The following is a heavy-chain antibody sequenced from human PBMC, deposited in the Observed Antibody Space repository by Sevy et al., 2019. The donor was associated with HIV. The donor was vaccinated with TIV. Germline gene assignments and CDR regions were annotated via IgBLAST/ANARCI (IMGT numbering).Heavy chain of an antibody. CDR3: TTVIGFYSSK. Sequence: GGSLRLSCAASGITFSSAWMSWVRLVPGKGLEWLGRIKSETDGGAADYAATVKGGFTISRDESKKTLYLQLNSLKTQDTAVYYCTTVIGFYSSKWGQGTLVTVSS. V-gene: IGHV3-15*01. J-gene: IGHJ4*02. D-gene: IGHD4-4*01. CDR2: IKSETDGGAA. CDR1: GITFSSAW.